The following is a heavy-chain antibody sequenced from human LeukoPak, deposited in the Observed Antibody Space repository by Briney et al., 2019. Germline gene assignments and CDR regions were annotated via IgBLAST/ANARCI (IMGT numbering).Heavy chain of an antibody. CDR2: ISGSGGST. D-gene: IGHD3-22*01. CDR3: ARGGIFNPYEL. V-gene: IGHV3-23*01. CDR1: GFTFSSYA. J-gene: IGHJ4*02. Sequence: GGSLRLSCAASGFTFSSYAMTWVRQAPGKGLEWVSAISGSGGSTYYADSVKGRFTTSRDNSKNTLYLQMNSLRAEDTAVYYCARGGIFNPYELWGQGTLVTVSS.